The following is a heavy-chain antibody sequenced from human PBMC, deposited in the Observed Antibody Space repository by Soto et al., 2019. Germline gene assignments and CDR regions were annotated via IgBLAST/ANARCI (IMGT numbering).Heavy chain of an antibody. D-gene: IGHD6-25*01. J-gene: IGHJ1*01. CDR3: VRAAPPFQH. V-gene: IGHV3-72*01. CDR2: SRNKANSYTT. Sequence: EVQLVESGGGLLQPGGTLRLSCAASGFILSDHYMDWVRQAPGKGLEWVGRSRNKANSYTTGYVASVKGRITSSRDEAKPSPYLQMNSLRTEYTSVYYCVRAAPPFQHWGQGTLVTVSS. CDR1: GFILSDHY.